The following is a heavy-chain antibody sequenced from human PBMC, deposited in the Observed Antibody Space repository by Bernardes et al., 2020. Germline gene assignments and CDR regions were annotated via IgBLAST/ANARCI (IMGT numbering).Heavy chain of an antibody. CDR3: ARDGCSSTSCYVVDP. V-gene: IGHV3-21*01. Sequence: AETLSLSCAVSGFTFSSYSLNWVRQAPGKGLEWVSSISRSSSSIYYADSVKGRSTISRDNAKNSLYLQMNSLRAEDTAVYYCARDGCSSTSCYVVDPWGQGTLVTVSS. CDR2: ISRSSSSI. J-gene: IGHJ5*02. CDR1: GFTFSSYS. D-gene: IGHD2-2*01.